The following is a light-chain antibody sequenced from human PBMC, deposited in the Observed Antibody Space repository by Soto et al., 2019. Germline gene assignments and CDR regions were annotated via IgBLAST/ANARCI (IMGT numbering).Light chain of an antibody. CDR1: QSLSSS. CDR3: QQYNNWPPWT. V-gene: IGKV3-15*01. CDR2: GAS. Sequence: EIVMTQSPATLSVSPGEGATLSCRASQSLSSSLAWYQQKPGQAPRLLIYGASTRATGIPARFSGSGSGTEFTLTISSLQSEDFAVYYCQQYNNWPPWTFGQGTKVEIK. J-gene: IGKJ1*01.